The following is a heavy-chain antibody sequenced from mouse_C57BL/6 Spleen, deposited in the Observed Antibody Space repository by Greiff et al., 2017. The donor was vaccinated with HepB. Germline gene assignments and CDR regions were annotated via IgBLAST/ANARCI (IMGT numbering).Heavy chain of an antibody. J-gene: IGHJ2*01. Sequence: EVQLVESGGGLVKPGGSLKLSCAASGFTFSSYAMSWVRQTPEKRLEWVATISDGGSYTYYPDNVKGRFTISRDNAKNNLYLQMSHLKSEDTAMYYCARGDGYDVFDYWGQGTTLTVSS. CDR2: ISDGGSYT. V-gene: IGHV5-4*01. CDR3: ARGDGYDVFDY. D-gene: IGHD2-2*01. CDR1: GFTFSSYA.